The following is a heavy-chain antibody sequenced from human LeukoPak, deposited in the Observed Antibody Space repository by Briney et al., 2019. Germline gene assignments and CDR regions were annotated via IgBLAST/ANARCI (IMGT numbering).Heavy chain of an antibody. CDR1: GYSFTTYG. D-gene: IGHD3-22*01. CDR2: ISAYSGNT. CDR3: ARDVHSSGYYDNDY. Sequence: ASVKVSCKASGYSFTTYGISWVRQAPGQGLEWMGWISAYSGNTNYAQKLQGRVTMTIDISTSTAYMELRSLRSDGTAVYYCARDVHSSGYYDNDYWGQGTLVTVSS. V-gene: IGHV1-18*01. J-gene: IGHJ4*02.